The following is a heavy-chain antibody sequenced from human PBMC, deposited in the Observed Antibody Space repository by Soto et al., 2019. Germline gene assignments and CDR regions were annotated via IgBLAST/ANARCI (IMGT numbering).Heavy chain of an antibody. Sequence: QVHLQESGPGLVTPSDTLSLTCTVSGGSISSHFWSWIRQPPGKGLEWIGYIYYRGITKYDPSLKSRVTISIDTSKTQCSLKLRSVTAADTAVYYCARFGELGAAQYTPLDSWGQGTLVTVSS. V-gene: IGHV4-59*07. CDR2: IYYRGIT. D-gene: IGHD3-10*01. CDR1: GGSISSHF. J-gene: IGHJ4*02. CDR3: ARFGELGAAQYTPLDS.